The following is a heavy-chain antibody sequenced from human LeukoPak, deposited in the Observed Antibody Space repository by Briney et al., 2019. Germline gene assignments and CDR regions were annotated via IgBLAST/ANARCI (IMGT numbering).Heavy chain of an antibody. J-gene: IGHJ6*03. V-gene: IGHV3-21*01. Sequence: GGSLRLSCAASGFTFSSYSMNWVRQAPGKGLEWVSSISSSSSYIYYADSVKGRFTISRDNAKNSLYLQMNSLRAEDTAVYYCGRDSSYDFWSGYMDVWGKGTTVTVSS. CDR2: ISSSSSYI. CDR3: GRDSSYDFWSGYMDV. CDR1: GFTFSSYS. D-gene: IGHD3-3*01.